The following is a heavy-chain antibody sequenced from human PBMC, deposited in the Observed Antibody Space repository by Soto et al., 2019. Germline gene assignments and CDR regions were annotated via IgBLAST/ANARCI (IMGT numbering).Heavy chain of an antibody. CDR1: GFTVSSNY. J-gene: IGHJ3*02. V-gene: IGHV3-66*01. Sequence: EVQLVESGGGLVQPGGSLRLSCVASGFTVSSNYMSWVRQAPGKGLEWVSVTYSGGSTYYADSVKGRFTISRDNSKDTLYLQMIRLRAEDTAVYYWASGGGSGAFDIWGQGTMVTVSS. CDR2: TYSGGST. D-gene: IGHD2-15*01. CDR3: ASGGGSGAFDI.